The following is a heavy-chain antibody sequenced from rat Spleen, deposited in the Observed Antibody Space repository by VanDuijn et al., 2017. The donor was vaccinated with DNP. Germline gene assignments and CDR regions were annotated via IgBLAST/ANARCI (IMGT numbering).Heavy chain of an antibody. Sequence: EVQLVESGGGLVQPGRSLKLSCAASGFTFSNYDMAWVRQAPTKGLEWVASISPSGGSTYYRDSVKGRFTVSRDNAKSSLYLQMDSLRSEDTANYYCARSPGYNYAMDAWGQGTSVTVSS. D-gene: IGHD1-4*01. CDR2: ISPSGGST. V-gene: IGHV5-25*01. CDR1: GFTFSNYD. CDR3: ARSPGYNYAMDA. J-gene: IGHJ4*01.